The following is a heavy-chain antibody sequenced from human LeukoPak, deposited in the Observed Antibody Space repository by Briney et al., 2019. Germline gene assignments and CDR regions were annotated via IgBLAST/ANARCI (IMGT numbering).Heavy chain of an antibody. Sequence: GGSLRLSCAASGFTFDDYGMSWVRQAPGKGLEWVSGINWNGGSTGYADSVKGRFTISRDNAKDSLFLQMNSLRAEDTALYYCARGLRGYSYDLYDYWGLGTLVTVSS. J-gene: IGHJ4*02. CDR3: ARGLRGYSYDLYDY. CDR2: INWNGGST. V-gene: IGHV3-20*04. D-gene: IGHD5-18*01. CDR1: GFTFDDYG.